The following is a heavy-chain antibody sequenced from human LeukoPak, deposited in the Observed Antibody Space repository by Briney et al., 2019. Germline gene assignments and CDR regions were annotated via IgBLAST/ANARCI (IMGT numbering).Heavy chain of an antibody. CDR2: IYTSGST. CDR3: VRRKGSSSYVWFDP. D-gene: IGHD6-6*01. J-gene: IGHJ5*02. CDR1: GGSISSYY. V-gene: IGHV4-4*09. Sequence: SETLSLTCTVSGGSISSYYWSWIRQPPGKGLEWIGCIYTSGSTNYNPSLKSRVTISVDTSKNQFSLKLSSVTAADTAVYYCVRRKGSSSYVWFDPWGQGTLVTVSS.